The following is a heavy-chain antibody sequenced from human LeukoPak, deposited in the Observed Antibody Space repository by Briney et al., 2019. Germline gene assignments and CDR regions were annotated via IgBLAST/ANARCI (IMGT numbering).Heavy chain of an antibody. CDR2: ISGSGGST. CDR3: ARRRTRAYDILTGCFDY. D-gene: IGHD3-9*01. V-gene: IGHV3-23*01. Sequence: GGSLRLSCAASGFTFSSYAMSWVRQAPGKGLEWVSAISGSGGSTYYADSVKGRFTISRDNSKNTLYLQMNSLRAKDTAVYYCARRRTRAYDILTGCFDYWGQGTLVTVSS. CDR1: GFTFSSYA. J-gene: IGHJ4*02.